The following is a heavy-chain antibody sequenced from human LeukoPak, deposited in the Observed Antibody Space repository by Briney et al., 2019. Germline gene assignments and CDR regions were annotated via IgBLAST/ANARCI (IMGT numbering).Heavy chain of an antibody. J-gene: IGHJ5*02. CDR3: AGGYSSGGKWFDP. V-gene: IGHV6-1*01. CDR1: GDSVSCNNAP. D-gene: IGHD6-19*01. Sequence: SQTLSLTCAISGDSVSCNNAPRNWIMQSPSRGLEWLGRTYYRSKWYNDYAVSVKSRITINPDTSKNQSSLQLSSVTPEDTAVYYCAGGYSSGGKWFDPWGQGTLVTVSS. CDR2: TYYRSKWYN.